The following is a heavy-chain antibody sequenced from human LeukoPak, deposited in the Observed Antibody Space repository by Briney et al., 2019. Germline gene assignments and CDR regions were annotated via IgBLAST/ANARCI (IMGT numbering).Heavy chain of an antibody. CDR2: IIPIFGTA. CDR1: AGTFSSNA. Sequence: SVKVSCKASAGTFSSNAISWVRQAPGQGLEWMGRIIPIFGTANYAQKFQGRVTITTDESTSTAYMELSSLRSEDTGVYYCARDSVTTEGVFDYWGQGTLVTVSS. V-gene: IGHV1-69*05. J-gene: IGHJ4*02. D-gene: IGHD4-17*01. CDR3: ARDSVTTEGVFDY.